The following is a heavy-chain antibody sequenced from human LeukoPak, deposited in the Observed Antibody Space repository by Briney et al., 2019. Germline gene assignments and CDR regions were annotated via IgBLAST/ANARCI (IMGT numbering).Heavy chain of an antibody. J-gene: IGHJ4*02. D-gene: IGHD5-12*01. CDR2: IDTSAKYI. CDR3: AKTSRVNSNYDSPFDY. V-gene: IGHV3-21*04. CDR1: GFTFSTYS. Sequence: SGGSLRLSCAASGFTFSTYSMNWVRQAPGKGLEWVSFIDTSAKYIYYGESMKGRFTISRDNAQNSLYLHMNSLRAEDTARYYCAKTSRVNSNYDSPFDYWGQGTLVIVSS.